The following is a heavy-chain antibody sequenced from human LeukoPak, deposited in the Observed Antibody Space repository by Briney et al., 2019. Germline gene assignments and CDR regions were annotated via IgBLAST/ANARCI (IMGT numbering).Heavy chain of an antibody. Sequence: GGSLRLSCAASGFTFSSYSMNWVRQAPGKGLEWVSSISSSSSYIYYADSVKGRFTISRDNAKNSLYLQMNGLRAEDTAVYYCARDTIFGVVIDAFDIWGQGTMVTVSS. D-gene: IGHD3-3*01. CDR3: ARDTIFGVVIDAFDI. CDR1: GFTFSSYS. CDR2: ISSSSSYI. J-gene: IGHJ3*02. V-gene: IGHV3-21*01.